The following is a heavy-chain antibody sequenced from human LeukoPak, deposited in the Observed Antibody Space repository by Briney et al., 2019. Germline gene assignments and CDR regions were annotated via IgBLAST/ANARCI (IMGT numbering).Heavy chain of an antibody. Sequence: GGVPKLSCAAPGVPFSGSGMHWVRQASGKGLEWVGRIRSKANSYATAYAASVKGRFTISRDDSKNTAYLQMNSLKTEDTAVYYCTRGDDYWGQGTLVTVSS. V-gene: IGHV3-73*01. CDR1: GVPFSGSG. CDR3: TRGDDY. D-gene: IGHD3-10*01. CDR2: IRSKANSYAT. J-gene: IGHJ4*02.